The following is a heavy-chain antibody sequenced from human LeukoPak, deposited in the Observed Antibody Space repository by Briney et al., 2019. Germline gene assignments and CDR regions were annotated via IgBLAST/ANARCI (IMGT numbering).Heavy chain of an antibody. D-gene: IGHD3-22*01. CDR1: GFTFSSYW. J-gene: IGHJ6*02. CDR2: IKQDGSEK. CDR3: ASLYSSGYYYYYYGMDV. Sequence: GGSLRLSCAAYGFTFSSYWMSWVRQAPGKGLEWVANIKQDGSEKYYVDSVKGRFTISRDNAKNSLYLQMNSLRAEDTAVYYCASLYSSGYYYYYYGMDVWGQGTTVTVSS. V-gene: IGHV3-7*01.